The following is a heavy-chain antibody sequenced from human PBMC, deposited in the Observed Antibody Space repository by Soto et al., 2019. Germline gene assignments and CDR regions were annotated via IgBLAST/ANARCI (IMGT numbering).Heavy chain of an antibody. D-gene: IGHD3-10*01. Sequence: PSETLSLTCSVAGGSITSHYCSWFRQPPGKGLEWIGYIHHSGSTSYNPSLKSRVTMSVDTSKNQFSLKVNSVTAADTALYYCARQGFGQLHGIVDVWGPGTTVTV. CDR1: GGSITSHY. V-gene: IGHV4-59*08. CDR2: IHHSGST. CDR3: ARQGFGQLHGIVDV. J-gene: IGHJ6*02.